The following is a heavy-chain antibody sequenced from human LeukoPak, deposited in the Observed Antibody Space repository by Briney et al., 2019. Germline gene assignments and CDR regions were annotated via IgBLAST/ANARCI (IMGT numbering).Heavy chain of an antibody. V-gene: IGHV3-23*01. CDR1: GFTFSSYA. J-gene: IGHJ5*02. Sequence: GGSLRLSCAASGFTFSSYAMSWVRQAPGKGLEWVSTISGSGGSTYYADSVRGRFTISRDNSKNTLYLQMNSLRAEDTAVYYCAKGPRSSWSLNWFDPWGQGTLVTVSS. D-gene: IGHD6-13*01. CDR2: ISGSGGST. CDR3: AKGPRSSWSLNWFDP.